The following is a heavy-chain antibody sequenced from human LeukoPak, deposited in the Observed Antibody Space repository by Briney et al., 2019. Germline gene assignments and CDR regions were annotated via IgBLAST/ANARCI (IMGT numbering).Heavy chain of an antibody. V-gene: IGHV4-34*01. CDR1: GGSFSGYY. J-gene: IGHJ6*02. D-gene: IGHD5-18*01. CDR3: ARDNYGRGNYYYGMDV. Sequence: PSETLSLTCAVYGGSFSGYYWSWIRQPPGKGLEWIGEINHSGSTNYNPSLKSRVTISVDTSKNQFSLKLSSVTAADTAVYYCARDNYGRGNYYYGMDVWGQGTTVTVSS. CDR2: INHSGST.